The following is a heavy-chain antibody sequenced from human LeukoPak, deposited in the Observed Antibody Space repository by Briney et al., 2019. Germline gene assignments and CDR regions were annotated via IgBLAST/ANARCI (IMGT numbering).Heavy chain of an antibody. CDR3: ARAGEEFKN. D-gene: IGHD2/OR15-2a*01. J-gene: IGHJ4*02. Sequence: GGSLRLSCEVSGFTFSAHSMHWGRQAPGKGLDWVAVVKHDGSYVSYAPSVKGRFTISRDNSKNTVVLQMNSLRAEDTAVYYRARAGEEFKNWGQGTLVTVSS. CDR2: VKHDGSYV. CDR1: GFTFSAHS. V-gene: IGHV3-30*03.